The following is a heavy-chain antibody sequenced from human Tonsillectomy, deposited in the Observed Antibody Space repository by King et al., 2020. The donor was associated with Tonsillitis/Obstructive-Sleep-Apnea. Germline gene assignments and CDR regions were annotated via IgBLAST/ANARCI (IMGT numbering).Heavy chain of an antibody. D-gene: IGHD3-9*01. V-gene: IGHV3-33*01. CDR2: IWYDGSNK. CDR1: GFTFSNYD. CDR3: ARDRHFDWFDAFDI. Sequence: VQLVESGGGVVQPGRSLRLSCAASGFTFSNYDIHWVRQAPGKGLEWVAVIWYDGSNKYYADSVKGRFTISRDNSKNAVYLQMNSLRAEDTAVYYCARDRHFDWFDAFDIWGQGTMVTVSS. J-gene: IGHJ3*02.